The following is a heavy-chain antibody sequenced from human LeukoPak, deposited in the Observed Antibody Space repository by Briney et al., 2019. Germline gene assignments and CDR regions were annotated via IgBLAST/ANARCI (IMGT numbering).Heavy chain of an antibody. CDR3: AAPQDIYDILTGALDY. J-gene: IGHJ4*02. CDR2: ISYDGSNK. Sequence: GGSLRLSCAASGFTFSSYAMHWVRQAPGKGLEWVSVISYDGSNKYYADSVKGRFTISRDNSKNTLYLQMNSLRAEDTAVYYCAAPQDIYDILTGALDYWGQGTLVTVSS. V-gene: IGHV3-30-3*01. CDR1: GFTFSSYA. D-gene: IGHD3-9*01.